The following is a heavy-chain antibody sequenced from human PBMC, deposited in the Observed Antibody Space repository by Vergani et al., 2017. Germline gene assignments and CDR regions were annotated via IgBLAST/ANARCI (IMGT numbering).Heavy chain of an antibody. J-gene: IGHJ4*02. D-gene: IGHD5-18*01. V-gene: IGHV3-9*01. Sequence: EVQLVESGGGLVQPGRSLRLSCAASGFTFDDYAMHWVRQAPGKGLEWVSGISWNSGSIGYADSVKGRFTNSRDNAKNSLYLQMNSLRAEDTALYYCAKDQSRGYSYGXFDYWGQGTLVTVSS. CDR1: GFTFDDYA. CDR2: ISWNSGSI. CDR3: AKDQSRGYSYGXFDY.